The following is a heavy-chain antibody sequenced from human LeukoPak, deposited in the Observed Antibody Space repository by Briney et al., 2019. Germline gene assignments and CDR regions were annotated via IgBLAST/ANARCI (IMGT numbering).Heavy chain of an antibody. D-gene: IGHD1-26*01. J-gene: IGHJ4*02. CDR3: ARDSIVGATPFFDY. CDR2: ISNSVSNI. Sequence: GGSLRLSCAASGFTFRDYFMTWIRQAPGKGLEWVAYISNSVSNIRYADSVKGRFTISRDNAKNSLYLQMNSLRAEGTAVYYCARDSIVGATPFFDYWGQGTLVTVSS. V-gene: IGHV3-11*04. CDR1: GFTFRDYF.